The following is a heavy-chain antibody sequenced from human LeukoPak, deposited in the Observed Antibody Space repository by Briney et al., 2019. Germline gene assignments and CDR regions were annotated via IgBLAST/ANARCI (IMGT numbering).Heavy chain of an antibody. D-gene: IGHD5-24*01. V-gene: IGHV1-2*06. CDR3: ARVPAAQSLNWFDP. J-gene: IGHJ5*02. CDR2: INPNSGGT. Sequence: ASVKVSCKASGYTFTGYYMHWVRQAPGQGLEWMGRINPNSGGTDYAQKLQGRVTMTTDTSTSTAYMELRSLRSDDTAVYYCARVPAAQSLNWFDPWGQGTLVTVSS. CDR1: GYTFTGYY.